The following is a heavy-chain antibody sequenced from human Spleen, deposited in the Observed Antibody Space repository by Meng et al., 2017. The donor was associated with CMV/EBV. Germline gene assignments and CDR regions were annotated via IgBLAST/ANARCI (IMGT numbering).Heavy chain of an antibody. D-gene: IGHD3-16*01. CDR2: TYYRSKWYN. CDR1: GDSVSSNSAA. Sequence: QTLSLTCAISGDSVSSNSAAWNWIRKSPSRGLEWLGRTYYRSKWYNDYAVSVKSRITINPDTSKNQFSLQLNSVTPEDTAVYYCARSMRVFPFGDHWFDPWGQGTLVTVSS. J-gene: IGHJ5*02. CDR3: ARSMRVFPFGDHWFDP. V-gene: IGHV6-1*01.